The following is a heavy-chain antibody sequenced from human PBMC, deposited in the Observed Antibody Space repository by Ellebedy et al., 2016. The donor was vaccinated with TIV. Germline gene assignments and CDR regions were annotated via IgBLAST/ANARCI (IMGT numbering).Heavy chain of an antibody. V-gene: IGHV2-26*01. CDR3: ALTPNYPYSFDY. Sequence: SGPTLVKPTATLTLTCTVSGFSLSDFRMGVRWIRQLPGKTLEWLAHIFSNDQESYSRSLKNRLSISMHTSKDQVVLTMTAMDPADTATYFCALTPNYPYSFDYWGQGMLVTVSS. J-gene: IGHJ4*02. CDR2: IFSNDQE. CDR1: GFSLSDFRMG. D-gene: IGHD1-7*01.